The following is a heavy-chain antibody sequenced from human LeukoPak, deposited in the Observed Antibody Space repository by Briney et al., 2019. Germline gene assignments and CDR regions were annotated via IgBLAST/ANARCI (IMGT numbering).Heavy chain of an antibody. CDR3: ARVRLGVGDAFDI. V-gene: IGHV4-59*01. Sequence: SETLSLTCTVSSGSTSGYDWSWIRQPPGKGLEWIGYSYYSGSTSYSPSLKSRVTILVDTSKNQFSLKLTYVTPADTAVYYCARVRLGVGDAFDIWGQGTMVTVST. D-gene: IGHD3-10*01. CDR1: SGSTSGYD. CDR2: SYYSGST. J-gene: IGHJ3*02.